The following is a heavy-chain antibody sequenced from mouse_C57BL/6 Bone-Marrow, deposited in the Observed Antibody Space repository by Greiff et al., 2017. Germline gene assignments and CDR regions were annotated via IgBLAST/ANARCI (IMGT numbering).Heavy chain of an antibody. CDR3: ARHYYGSREAY. V-gene: IGHV5-6*01. CDR1: GFTFSSYG. Sequence: EVQVVESGGDLVKPGGSLKLSCAASGFTFSSYGMSWVRQTPDKSLEWVATISSGGSYTYYPDSVKGRFTIARDNAKNTLYLQMSSLESEDAAVYYCARHYYGSREAYWGQGTLVTVSA. J-gene: IGHJ3*01. D-gene: IGHD1-1*01. CDR2: ISSGGSYT.